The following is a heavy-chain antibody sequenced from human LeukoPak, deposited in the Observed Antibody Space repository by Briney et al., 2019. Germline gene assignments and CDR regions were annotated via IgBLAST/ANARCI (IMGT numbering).Heavy chain of an antibody. V-gene: IGHV4-61*01. CDR1: GGSVNSGSYY. D-gene: IGHD2-8*01. Sequence: SETLSLTCTVSGGSVNSGSYYWSWIRQPPGKGLEWIGYIYYSGSTNYNPSLKSRVTISVDTSKNQFSLKLSSVTAADTAVYYCARQINRVYYFDYWGQGTLVTVSS. CDR2: IYYSGST. CDR3: ARQINRVYYFDY. J-gene: IGHJ4*02.